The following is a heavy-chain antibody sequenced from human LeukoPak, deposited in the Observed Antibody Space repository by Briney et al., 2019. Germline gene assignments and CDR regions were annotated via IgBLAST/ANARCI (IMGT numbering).Heavy chain of an antibody. Sequence: SETLSLTCTVSGGSISSYYWSWIRQPPGEGLEWIGEINHSGSTNYNPSLKSRVTISVDTSKNQFSLKLSSVTAADTAVYYCARRIRSSSFAFLQPYWYFDLWGRGTLVTVSS. CDR1: GGSISSYY. CDR3: ARRIRSSSFAFLQPYWYFDL. J-gene: IGHJ2*01. V-gene: IGHV4-34*01. CDR2: INHSGST. D-gene: IGHD6-6*01.